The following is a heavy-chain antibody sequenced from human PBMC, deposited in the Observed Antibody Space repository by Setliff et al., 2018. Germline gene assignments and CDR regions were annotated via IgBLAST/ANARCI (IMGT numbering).Heavy chain of an antibody. CDR3: AGELLPPQGLQ. V-gene: IGHV1-69*05. Sequence: SVKVSCKASGYTFTGYYMHWVRQAPGQGLEWMGGIIPIFGTANYAQKFQGRVTIATDKSSATAYMELNSLRSDDTAVYYCAGELLPPQGLQWGQGTLVTVSS. CDR2: IIPIFGTA. CDR1: GYTFTGYY. D-gene: IGHD2-15*01. J-gene: IGHJ4*02.